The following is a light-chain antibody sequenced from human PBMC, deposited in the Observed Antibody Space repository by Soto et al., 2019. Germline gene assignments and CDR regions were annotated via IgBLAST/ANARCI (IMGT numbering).Light chain of an antibody. CDR2: GAS. J-gene: IGKJ1*01. CDR1: QSVSSY. CDR3: QQYGSSPVT. Sequence: DIALTQSPATLALSPGERATLSCRASQSVSSYLAWYQQKPGQAPRILLYGASTRAAGIPDRFSGSGSGTDFTLTISRLEPEDFAVYYCQQYGSSPVTFGQGTKVDIK. V-gene: IGKV3-20*01.